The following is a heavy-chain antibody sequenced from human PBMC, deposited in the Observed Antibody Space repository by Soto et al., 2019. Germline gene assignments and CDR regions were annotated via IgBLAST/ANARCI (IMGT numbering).Heavy chain of an antibody. CDR1: GGTLSNSA. Sequence: QLQLAQSGADVKKAGSSVKVSCKASGGTLSNSAFSWVRQAPGQGLEWMGGIIPVFGIVNYAQKFQDRVTITADESTSTAHMALRSLRSEDTAVYFCATGRIVVVGSRAYYGMDVWGKGPTVTV. CDR2: IIPVFGIV. D-gene: IGHD3-22*01. CDR3: ATGRIVVVGSRAYYGMDV. J-gene: IGHJ6*04. V-gene: IGHV1-69*19.